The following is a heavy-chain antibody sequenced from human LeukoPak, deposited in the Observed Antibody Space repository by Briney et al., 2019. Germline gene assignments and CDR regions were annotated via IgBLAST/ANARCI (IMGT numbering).Heavy chain of an antibody. V-gene: IGHV4-4*07. CDR1: GGSISSYY. D-gene: IGHD4-23*01. CDR3: ARVGETGGNSGGWFDP. CDR2: IYTSGSP. Sequence: SETLSLTCTVSGGSISSYYWSWIRQPAGKGLEWIGRIYTSGSPNYNPSLKSRVTISVDKSKNQFSLKLSSVTAADTAVYYCARVGETGGNSGGWFDPWGQGTLVTVSS. J-gene: IGHJ5*02.